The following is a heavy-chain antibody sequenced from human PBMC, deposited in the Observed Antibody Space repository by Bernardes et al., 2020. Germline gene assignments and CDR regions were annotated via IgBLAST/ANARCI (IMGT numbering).Heavy chain of an antibody. CDR1: GFTFSSYS. D-gene: IGHD3-3*01. CDR2: ISSSSSYI. Sequence: GGSLRLSCAASGFTFSSYSMNWVRQAPGKGLEWVSSISSSSSYIYYADSVKGRFTISRDNAKNSLYLQMHSLRAEDTAVYYCARDRDDFWSGNDFDYWGQGTLVSVSS. J-gene: IGHJ4*02. V-gene: IGHV3-21*01. CDR3: ARDRDDFWSGNDFDY.